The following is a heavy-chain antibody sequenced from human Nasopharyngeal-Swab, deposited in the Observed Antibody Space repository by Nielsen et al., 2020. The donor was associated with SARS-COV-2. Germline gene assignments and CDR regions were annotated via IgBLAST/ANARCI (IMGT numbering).Heavy chain of an antibody. CDR2: ISGSGGST. CDR1: GFTFSTYT. Sequence: GESLKISCAASGFTFSTYTMNWVRQAPGKGLEWVSAISGSGGSTYYADSVKGRFTISRDNSKNTLYLQMNSLRAEDTAVYYCAKDLAGVYEAADYWGQGTLVTVSS. D-gene: IGHD6-13*01. J-gene: IGHJ4*02. V-gene: IGHV3-23*01. CDR3: AKDLAGVYEAADY.